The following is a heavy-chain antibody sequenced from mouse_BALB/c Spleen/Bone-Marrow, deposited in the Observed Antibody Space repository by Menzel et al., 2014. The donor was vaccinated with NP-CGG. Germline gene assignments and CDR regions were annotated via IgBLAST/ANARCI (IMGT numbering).Heavy chain of an antibody. CDR2: IWAGGST. Sequence: VQLQQSGPGLVAPSQSLSITCTVSGFSLTSYGVHWVRQPPGKVLGWLGVIWAGGSTNYNSALMSRLSISKDNSKSQVFLKMNSLQTDDTAMYYCARGSYYEGAMDYWGQGTSVTVSS. D-gene: IGHD1-1*01. J-gene: IGHJ4*01. CDR1: GFSLTSYG. V-gene: IGHV2-9*02. CDR3: ARGSYYEGAMDY.